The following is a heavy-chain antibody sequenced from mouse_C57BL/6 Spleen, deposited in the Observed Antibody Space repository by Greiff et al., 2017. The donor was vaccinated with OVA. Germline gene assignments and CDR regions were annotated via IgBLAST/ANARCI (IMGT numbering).Heavy chain of an antibody. CDR1: GFTFSSYG. D-gene: IGHD1-1*01. Sequence: EVQLVESGGDLVKPGGSLKLSCAASGFTFSSYGMSWVRQTPDKRLEWVATISSGGSYTYYPDSVKGRFTISRDNAKNTLYLQMSSLKSEDTAMYYCAKVASYYFDYWGQGTTLTVSS. V-gene: IGHV5-6*01. CDR3: AKVASYYFDY. J-gene: IGHJ2*01. CDR2: ISSGGSYT.